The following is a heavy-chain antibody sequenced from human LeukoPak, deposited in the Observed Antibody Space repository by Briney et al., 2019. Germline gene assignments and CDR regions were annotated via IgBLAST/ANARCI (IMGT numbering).Heavy chain of an antibody. J-gene: IGHJ4*02. Sequence: PSETLSLTCTVSGGSISSGDYYWSWIRQPPGKGLEWIGYIYYSGSTYYNPSLKSRVTISVDTSKNQFSLKLSSVTAADTAVYYCARGLTEDFLGGPAHEDYWSQGTLVTVSS. CDR3: ARGLTEDFLGGPAHEDY. CDR2: IYYSGST. CDR1: GGSISSGDYY. D-gene: IGHD3-16*01. V-gene: IGHV4-30-4*01.